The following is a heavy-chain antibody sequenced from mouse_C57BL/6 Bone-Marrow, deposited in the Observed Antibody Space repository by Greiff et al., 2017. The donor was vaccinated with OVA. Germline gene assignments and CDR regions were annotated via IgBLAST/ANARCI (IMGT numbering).Heavy chain of an antibody. Sequence: VQLKESGPGLVKPSQSLSLTCSVTGYSITSGYYWNWIRQFPGNKLEWMGYISYDGSNNYNPSLKNRNSITRDTSKNQFFLKVNSVTTEDTATYYCARDLPDYWGQGTLVTVSA. V-gene: IGHV3-6*01. CDR2: ISYDGSN. CDR3: ARDLPDY. J-gene: IGHJ3*01. CDR1: GYSITSGYY.